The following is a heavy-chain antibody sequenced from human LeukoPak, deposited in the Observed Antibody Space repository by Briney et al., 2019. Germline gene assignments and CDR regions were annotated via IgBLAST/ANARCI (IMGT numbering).Heavy chain of an antibody. CDR2: ISAYTGNT. V-gene: IGHV1-18*01. Sequence: GASVKVSCKASGHTSRTYAISWVRQAPGQGLEWMGWISAYTGNTNYIQKLQDRVTMTTDTSTSTAYMELRSLTSDDTAVYYCAGVEEYYYGSETKINWFDPWGQGTLVTVSS. CDR3: AGVEEYYYGSETKINWFDP. J-gene: IGHJ5*02. D-gene: IGHD3-10*01. CDR1: GHTSRTYA.